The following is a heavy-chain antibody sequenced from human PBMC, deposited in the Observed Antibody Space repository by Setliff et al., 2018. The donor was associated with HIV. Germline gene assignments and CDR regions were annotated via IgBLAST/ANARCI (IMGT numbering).Heavy chain of an antibody. J-gene: IGHJ4*02. CDR2: IWSDGNK. CDR3: AKDFGNTGVFDD. D-gene: IGHD2-8*02. CDR1: GFTFSNYG. V-gene: IGHV3-30*18. Sequence: SLKISCAASGFTFSNYGMHWVRQAPGKGLEWVAVIWSDGNKYYADSVKGRFTISRDISKNTLYLQMNSLRAEDTAVYYCAKDFGNTGVFDDWGQGTLVTVSS.